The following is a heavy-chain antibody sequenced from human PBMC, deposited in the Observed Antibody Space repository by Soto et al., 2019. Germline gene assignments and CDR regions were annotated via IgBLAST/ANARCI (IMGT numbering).Heavy chain of an antibody. J-gene: IGHJ5*02. CDR3: ARMATFGSLNWFDT. V-gene: IGHV1-8*01. CDR2: MNPGSGDT. Sequence: ASVKVSCKASGYIFTNNDVSWVRQATGQGLEWMGWMNPGSGDTGYAQKFRGRVTMTRDISIATAYMELSSLRSDDTAIYYCARMATFGSLNWFDTWGQGTLVTVSS. D-gene: IGHD3-16*01. CDR1: GYIFTNND.